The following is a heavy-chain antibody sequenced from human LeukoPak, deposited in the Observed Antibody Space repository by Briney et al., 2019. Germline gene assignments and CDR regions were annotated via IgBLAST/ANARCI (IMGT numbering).Heavy chain of an antibody. J-gene: IGHJ4*02. CDR3: ARAGGYLLYFDS. CDR1: GGSISSSSYY. D-gene: IGHD5-12*01. V-gene: IGHV4-39*07. CDR2: IYYSGST. Sequence: SETLSLTCTVSGGSISSSSYYWGWIRQPPGKGPEWIGSIYYSGSTYYNPSLKSRVTISVDTSKNQFSLKLSSVTAADTAVYYCARAGGYLLYFDSWGQGTLATVSS.